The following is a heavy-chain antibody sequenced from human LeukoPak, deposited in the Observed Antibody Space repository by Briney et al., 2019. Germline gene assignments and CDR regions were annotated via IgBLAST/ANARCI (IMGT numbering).Heavy chain of an antibody. J-gene: IGHJ4*02. D-gene: IGHD5/OR15-5a*01. CDR3: ARQMTSTRLFVS. CDR1: GFIFSDHA. Sequence: GRSLRLSCVASGFIFSDHAFHWVRQSPDKGLEWVALIGSDGTKKYYADSVQGRFTVSRENSKNTLFLQMNTVRADDTAVYFCARQMTSTRLFVSWGQGTLVTVSS. CDR2: IGSDGTKK. V-gene: IGHV3-30*04.